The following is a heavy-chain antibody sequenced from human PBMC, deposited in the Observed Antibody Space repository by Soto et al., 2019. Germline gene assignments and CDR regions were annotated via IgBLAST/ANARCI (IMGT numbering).Heavy chain of an antibody. CDR1: GYTFTSTFTGYY. J-gene: IGHJ4*02. CDR2: INPNSGGT. D-gene: IGHD6-6*01. Sequence: QVLLVQSGAEVTKPGASVKVSCKASGYTFTSTFTGYYIHWVRQAPGQGLEWMGWINPNSGGTNYAQKFQGRVTMTRDTSISTAHMELRRLRSDDTAIYYCARDSSSSADGLDYWGQGTLVTVSS. CDR3: ARDSSSSADGLDY. V-gene: IGHV1-2*02.